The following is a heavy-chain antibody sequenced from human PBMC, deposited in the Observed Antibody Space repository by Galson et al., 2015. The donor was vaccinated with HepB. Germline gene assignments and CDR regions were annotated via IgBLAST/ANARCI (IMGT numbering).Heavy chain of an antibody. J-gene: IGHJ1*01. CDR1: GFTFSSYW. D-gene: IGHD3-16*02. Sequence: SLRLSCAASGFTFSSYWMHWVRQVPGKGLVWVSRIKSDGSTTSYADSVKGRFTISRDNAKTTLYLQMNSLRVEDTAVYYCARGLITFGEVIVLHASDIWGQGTLVTVSS. V-gene: IGHV3-74*01. CDR2: IKSDGSTT. CDR3: ARGLITFGEVIVLHASDI.